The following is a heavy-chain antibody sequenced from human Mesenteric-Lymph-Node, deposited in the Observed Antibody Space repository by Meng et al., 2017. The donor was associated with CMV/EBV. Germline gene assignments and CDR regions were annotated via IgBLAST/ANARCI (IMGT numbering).Heavy chain of an antibody. J-gene: IGHJ6*02. CDR1: RGTLSNYA. V-gene: IGHV1-69*05. CDR3: ARRGLWCSDTSCYMLYAMDV. CDR2: IIPIYGTP. D-gene: IGHD2-2*02. Sequence: SVKVSCKASRGTLSNYAISWVRQAPGQGLEWMGGIIPIYGTPDYAQKFQGRVTITTDESTSTAYMEVSSLTSEDTAVYYCARRGLWCSDTSCYMLYAMDVWGQGTTVTVSS.